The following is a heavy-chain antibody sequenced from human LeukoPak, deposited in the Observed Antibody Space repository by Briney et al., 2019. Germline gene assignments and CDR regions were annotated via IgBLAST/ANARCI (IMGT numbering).Heavy chain of an antibody. J-gene: IGHJ5*02. CDR2: IHYTGST. V-gene: IGHV4-59*01. Sequence: PSETLSLTCTVSGGSISSYYWSWIRQSPGKGLECIGYIHYTGSTNYNPSLKSRVTISVETSKNQFSLKLKSVTAADTAVYYCARGGYYGSGNDFKFDPWGQGTLVTVSS. CDR1: GGSISSYY. CDR3: ARGGYYGSGNDFKFDP. D-gene: IGHD3-10*01.